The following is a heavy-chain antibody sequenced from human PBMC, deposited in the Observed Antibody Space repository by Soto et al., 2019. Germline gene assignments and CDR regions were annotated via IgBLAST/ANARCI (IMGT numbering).Heavy chain of an antibody. D-gene: IGHD2-2*01. CDR1: GFTFSSYW. J-gene: IGHJ4*02. CDR2: IKQDGSEK. Sequence: GGSLRLSCAASGFTFSSYWMSWVRQAPGKGLEWVANIKQDGSEKYYVDSVKGRFTISRDNAKNSLYLQMNSLRAEDTAVYYCARGVVPAAMDIDYWGQGTLVTVSS. V-gene: IGHV3-7*01. CDR3: ARGVVPAAMDIDY.